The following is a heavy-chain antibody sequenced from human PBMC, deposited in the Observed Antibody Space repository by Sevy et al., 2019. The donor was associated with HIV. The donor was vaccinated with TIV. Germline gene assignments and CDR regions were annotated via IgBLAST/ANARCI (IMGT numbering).Heavy chain of an antibody. V-gene: IGHV4-59*01. D-gene: IGHD6-19*01. CDR2: IYYSGST. Sequence: SDTLSLTCTVSDGSISSYYWSWIRQPPGKGLEWIGYIYYSGSTNYNPSLKSRVTISVDTSKNQFSLKLSSVTAADTAVYYCARGGVAVAGTFDYWGQGTLVTVSS. CDR1: DGSISSYY. CDR3: ARGGVAVAGTFDY. J-gene: IGHJ4*02.